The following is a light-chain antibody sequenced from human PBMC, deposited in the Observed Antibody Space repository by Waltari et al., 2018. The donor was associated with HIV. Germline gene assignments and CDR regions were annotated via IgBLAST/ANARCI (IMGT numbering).Light chain of an antibody. CDR3: QSYDSSLSGDVV. V-gene: IGLV1-40*01. J-gene: IGLJ2*01. Sequence: QYLLTQPPSVSGAPGQRVTISCTGSSPNIGAGHDVHSYQQLPEPAPQLLIYGNSIRPSAVPDRFSGSKSDTSASLAITGLRAEDEADYYCQSYDSSLSGDVVFGGGTSLTVL. CDR2: GNS. CDR1: SPNIGAGHD.